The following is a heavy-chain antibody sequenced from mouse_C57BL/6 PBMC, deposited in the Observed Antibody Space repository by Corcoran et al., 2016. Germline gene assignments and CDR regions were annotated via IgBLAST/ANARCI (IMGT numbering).Heavy chain of an antibody. CDR3: ARGGTTVVVYWYFDV. Sequence: QVQLQQSGPELVKPGASVKISCKASGYTFTDYYLNWVKQRPGQGLEWIGWIFPGSGSPYYNEKFKGKATLTVDKSSSTAYMLLSSLTSEDSAVYFCARGGTTVVVYWYFDVWGTGTTVTVSS. V-gene: IGHV1-75*01. J-gene: IGHJ1*03. D-gene: IGHD1-1*01. CDR2: IFPGSGSP. CDR1: GYTFTDYY.